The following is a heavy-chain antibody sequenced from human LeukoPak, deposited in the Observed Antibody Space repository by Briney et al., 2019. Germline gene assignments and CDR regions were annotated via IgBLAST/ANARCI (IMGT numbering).Heavy chain of an antibody. CDR1: GYTFTSYY. CDR2: INPSGGST. J-gene: IGHJ4*02. V-gene: IGHV1-46*01. Sequence: ASVTVPCKASGYTFTSYYIHWVRQAPGQGLEWMGIINPSGGSTTYAQKFRGRVTMTRDTSTSTVYMELSSLRSEDTAVYYCVSFVAAAGKEVDYWGQGTLVTVSS. CDR3: VSFVAAAGKEVDY. D-gene: IGHD6-13*01.